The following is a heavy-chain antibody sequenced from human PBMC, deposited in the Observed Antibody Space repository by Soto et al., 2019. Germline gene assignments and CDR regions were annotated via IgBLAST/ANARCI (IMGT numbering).Heavy chain of an antibody. CDR1: GYCLTELS. Sequence: ASVKVSCKVSGYCLTELSMHWVRQAPGKGLEWMGGFDPEDGETIYAQKFQGRVTMTEDTSTDTAYMELSSLRSEDTAVYYCATVMMVRGAPFPYFDYWGQGTLVTGSS. CDR2: FDPEDGET. D-gene: IGHD3-10*01. V-gene: IGHV1-24*01. CDR3: ATVMMVRGAPFPYFDY. J-gene: IGHJ4*02.